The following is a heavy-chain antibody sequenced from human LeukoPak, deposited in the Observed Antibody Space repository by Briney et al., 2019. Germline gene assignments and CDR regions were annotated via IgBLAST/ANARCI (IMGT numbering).Heavy chain of an antibody. Sequence: GESLKISCKDSGSTFTSHWIGWLRQMPGKGLEWMGVIYPADSETTYSPSFQGQVTISADKSISTAYLQWSSLKASDTAMYYCATPTTGCSSTSCYFLFWGQGTLVTVSS. V-gene: IGHV5-51*01. CDR2: IYPADSET. D-gene: IGHD2-2*01. J-gene: IGHJ4*02. CDR3: ATPTTGCSSTSCYFLF. CDR1: GSTFTSHW.